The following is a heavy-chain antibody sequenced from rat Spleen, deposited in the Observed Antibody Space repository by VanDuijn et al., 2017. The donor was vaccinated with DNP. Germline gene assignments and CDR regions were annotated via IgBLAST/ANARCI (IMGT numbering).Heavy chain of an antibody. Sequence: QVQLQQSGPEVAKPGSSVRISCKASGYTFTNYYLSWIKQTSGQGLEYIGYINTGSGGTSYNEKFKGKATLTVDKSSSTAFMQLSSLTPDDSAVYYCARPDHWGQGVMVTVSS. CDR3: ARPDH. V-gene: IGHV1-43*01. CDR1: GYTFTNYY. CDR2: INTGSGGT. J-gene: IGHJ2*01.